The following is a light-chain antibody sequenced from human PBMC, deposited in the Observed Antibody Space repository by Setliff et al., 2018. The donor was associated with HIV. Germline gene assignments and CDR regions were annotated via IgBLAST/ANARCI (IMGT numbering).Light chain of an antibody. CDR1: NIGSKS. J-gene: IGLJ1*01. V-gene: IGLV3-21*04. Sequence: SYELTQPPSVSVAPGKTARITCGGNNIGSKSVHWHQQKPGQAPVLVIYYDSDRPSGIPERFSGSNSGNTATLTISRVEAGDEADYYCQVWDSSSDHYVFGTGTKVTV. CDR3: QVWDSSSDHYV. CDR2: YDS.